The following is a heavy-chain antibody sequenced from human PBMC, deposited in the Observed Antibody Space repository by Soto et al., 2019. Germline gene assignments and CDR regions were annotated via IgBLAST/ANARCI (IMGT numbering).Heavy chain of an antibody. D-gene: IGHD2-8*02. CDR1: GGSFSGYD. J-gene: IGHJ4*02. CDR3: ARDKITGLFDY. Sequence: SETLSLTCAVYGGSFSGYDWTWIRQPPGTGLEWIGEINHSGSSNYNPSLKSRVTISVGTSKNQFSLKLTSVTAADTAVYYCARDKITGLFDYWGQGTLVTVSS. V-gene: IGHV4-34*01. CDR2: INHSGSS.